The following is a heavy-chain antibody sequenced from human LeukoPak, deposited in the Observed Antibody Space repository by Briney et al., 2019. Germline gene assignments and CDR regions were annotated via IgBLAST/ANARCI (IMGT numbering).Heavy chain of an antibody. V-gene: IGHV1-2*02. D-gene: IGHD1-26*01. J-gene: IGHJ6*03. CDR3: ARDLGGSYYYYYMDV. CDR1: GYTFTDYY. Sequence: GASVKVSCKASGYTFTDYYMHWVRQAPGQGLEWMGCINLYSGGAHYAQKFQGRVTMTRDTSISTAYMELSRLRSDDTAVYYCARDLGGSYYYYYMDVWGKGTTVTVSS. CDR2: INLYSGGA.